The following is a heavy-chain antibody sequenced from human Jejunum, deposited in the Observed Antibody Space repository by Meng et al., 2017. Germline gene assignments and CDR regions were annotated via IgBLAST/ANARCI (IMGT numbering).Heavy chain of an antibody. Sequence: VNRRGSGPGLGKPSGTLSLACTVSGDSLGTHYWSWIRQPPGKGLEWIGYVFYSGSTNYNPSLKSRVAISVDTSKNQVSLKLTSVTAADTAVYYCARSFHESSWGSYRYLFGLWGQGALVTVSS. CDR2: VFYSGST. D-gene: IGHD3-16*02. J-gene: IGHJ4*02. V-gene: IGHV4-59*11. CDR1: GDSLGTHY. CDR3: ARSFHESSWGSYRYLFGL.